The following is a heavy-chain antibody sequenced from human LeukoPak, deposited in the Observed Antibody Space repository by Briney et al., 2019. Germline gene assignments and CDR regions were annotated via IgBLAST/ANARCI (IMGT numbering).Heavy chain of an antibody. Sequence: GGSLRLSCAASGFTVSSNYMNWVRQAPGKGLEWVSLIYSGGSTHYADSVKGRFTISRDNSKNTLYLQMNSLRAEDTAVYYCARDSSGFYLFDYWGQGTLVTVSS. CDR3: ARDSSGFYLFDY. J-gene: IGHJ4*02. D-gene: IGHD3-22*01. V-gene: IGHV3-66*01. CDR2: IYSGGST. CDR1: GFTVSSNY.